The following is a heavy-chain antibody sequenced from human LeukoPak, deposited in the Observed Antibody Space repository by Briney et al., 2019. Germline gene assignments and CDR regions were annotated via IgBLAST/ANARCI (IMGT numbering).Heavy chain of an antibody. J-gene: IGHJ4*02. CDR3: AKGIDDWNYGFDY. CDR1: GFTFSSYA. D-gene: IGHD1-7*01. V-gene: IGHV3-23*01. CDR2: ISGSGANT. Sequence: GGSLRLSCAASGFTFSSYAMSWVRQAPGKGLEWVSGISGSGANTYYADSVKGRFTISRDNSKNTLYLQLNSLRAEDTAVYYCAKGIDDWNYGFDYWGQGTLVTVSS.